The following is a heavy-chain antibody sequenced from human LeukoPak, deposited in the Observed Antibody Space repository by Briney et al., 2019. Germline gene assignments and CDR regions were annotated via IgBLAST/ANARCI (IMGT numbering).Heavy chain of an antibody. CDR2: INHSGST. Sequence: SETLSLTCAVYGGSFSDYYWSWIRQPPGKGLEWIGEINHSGSTNYNPSLKSRVTISVDTSKNQFSLKLSSVTAADTAVYYCARARLRFLEWLSPFDYWGQGTLVTVSS. CDR3: ARARLRFLEWLSPFDY. V-gene: IGHV4-34*01. J-gene: IGHJ4*02. D-gene: IGHD3-3*01. CDR1: GGSFSDYY.